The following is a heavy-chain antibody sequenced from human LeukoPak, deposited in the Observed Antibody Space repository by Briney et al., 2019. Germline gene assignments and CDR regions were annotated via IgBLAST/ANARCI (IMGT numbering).Heavy chain of an antibody. D-gene: IGHD3-10*01. CDR2: LSSSGAKT. Sequence: GGSLRLSCTASGFTFSSYAMSWVRQAPGKGLEGVSGLSSSGAKTFYADSVKGRFTISRDNSKNTMFLQINSLRAEDTAVYYCAKGLLWFGGDAFDIWGQGTMVTVSS. V-gene: IGHV3-23*01. CDR1: GFTFSSYA. CDR3: AKGLLWFGGDAFDI. J-gene: IGHJ3*02.